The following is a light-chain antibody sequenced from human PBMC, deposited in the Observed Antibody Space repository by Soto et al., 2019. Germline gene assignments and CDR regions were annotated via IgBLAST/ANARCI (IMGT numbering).Light chain of an antibody. CDR2: AAS. CDR3: QQSYSTPL. Sequence: DIQMTQSPSSLSASVGDRVTITCRASQSISSYLNWYQQKPGKAPKLLIYAASSLHSGVPSRFSGSGAGTDFTLTISSLQPEDFATYYCQQSYSTPLLGQGTRLEIK. CDR1: QSISSY. V-gene: IGKV1-39*01. J-gene: IGKJ5*01.